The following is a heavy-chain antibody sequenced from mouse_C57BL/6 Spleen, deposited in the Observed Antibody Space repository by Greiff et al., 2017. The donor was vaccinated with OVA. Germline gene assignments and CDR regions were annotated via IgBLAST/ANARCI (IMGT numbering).Heavy chain of an antibody. V-gene: IGHV1-59*01. CDR2: IDPSDSYT. CDR1: GYTFTSYW. CDR3: ARWPAQAPFAY. Sequence: QVQLQQPGAELVRPGTSVKLSCKASGYTFTSYWMHWVKQRPGQGLEWIGVIDPSDSYTNYNQKFKGKATLTVDTTSSTAYMQLSSLTSEDSAVYYCARWPAQAPFAYWGQGTLVTVSA. J-gene: IGHJ3*01. D-gene: IGHD3-2*02.